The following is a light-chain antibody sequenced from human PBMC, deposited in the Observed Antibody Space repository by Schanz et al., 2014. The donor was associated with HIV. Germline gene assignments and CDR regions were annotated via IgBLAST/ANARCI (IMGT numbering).Light chain of an antibody. Sequence: EIVLTQSPGSLSLSPGGRATLSCGASQRLSSSYLAWYQQKRDQPPRLVIYATSTRAAGIPDRFSGTGSGTDFTLTIDSLEPEDFAVYYCQQRSSWPLTFGGGTKVEIK. CDR2: ATS. CDR1: QRLSSSY. V-gene: IGKV3D-20*02. CDR3: QQRSSWPLT. J-gene: IGKJ4*01.